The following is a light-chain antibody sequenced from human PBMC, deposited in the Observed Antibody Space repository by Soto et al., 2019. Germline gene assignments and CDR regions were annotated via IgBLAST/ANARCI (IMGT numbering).Light chain of an antibody. CDR1: SSNVGSNS. J-gene: IGLJ3*02. Sequence: QSVLTQPPSASGTPGQRVTISCSGSSSNVGSNSGNWYQHLPGTAPKLLIYRNDQRPSGVPNRFSGSKSGTSASLAISGLQSEDETDYYCATWDDSLNGVVFGGGTKLTVL. V-gene: IGLV1-44*01. CDR2: RND. CDR3: ATWDDSLNGVV.